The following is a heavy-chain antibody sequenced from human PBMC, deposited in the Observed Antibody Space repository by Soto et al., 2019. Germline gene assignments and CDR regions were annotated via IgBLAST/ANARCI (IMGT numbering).Heavy chain of an antibody. CDR1: GFTFSNAW. CDR3: TTDSITIFGVVPPDY. V-gene: IGHV3-15*01. D-gene: IGHD3-3*01. J-gene: IGHJ4*02. CDR2: IKSKTDGGTT. Sequence: EVQLVESGGGLVKPGGSLRLSCAASGFTFSNAWMSWVRQAPGKGLEWVGRIKSKTDGGTTDYAAPVRGRFTISRDDSKNTLYLQMNSMKTEDTALYYCTTDSITIFGVVPPDYWGQGTLVTVSS.